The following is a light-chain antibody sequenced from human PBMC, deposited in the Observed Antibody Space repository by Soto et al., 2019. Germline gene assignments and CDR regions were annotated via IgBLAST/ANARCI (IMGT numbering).Light chain of an antibody. Sequence: DIVMTQSPDSLAVSLGERATINCKSSQSVLYSSNNKNYFAWYQQKPGQPPQLLIYWASTRESGVPDRFSGSGSGTDFTLTISSLQAEDVAVYYCQQYYTLPLTFGGGTKVEIK. J-gene: IGKJ4*01. V-gene: IGKV4-1*01. CDR3: QQYYTLPLT. CDR2: WAS. CDR1: QSVLYSSNNKNY.